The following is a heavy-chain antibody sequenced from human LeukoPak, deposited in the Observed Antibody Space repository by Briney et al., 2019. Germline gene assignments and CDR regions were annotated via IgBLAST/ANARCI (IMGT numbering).Heavy chain of an antibody. CDR3: ARDSGLELFYY. Sequence: SETLSLTCTVSGGSICSHYWSWIRQPPGKGLEWIGYIYYSGSTNYNLSLKSRVTISVDTSKNQFSLKLSSVTAADTAVYYCARDSGLELFYYWGQGTLVTVSS. CDR1: GGSICSHY. J-gene: IGHJ4*02. V-gene: IGHV4-59*11. D-gene: IGHD1-7*01. CDR2: IYYSGST.